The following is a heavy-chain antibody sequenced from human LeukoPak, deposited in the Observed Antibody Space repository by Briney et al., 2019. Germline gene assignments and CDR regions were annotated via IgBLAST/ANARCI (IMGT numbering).Heavy chain of an antibody. V-gene: IGHV3-23*01. CDR1: GFTFSRYA. D-gene: IGHD7-27*01. J-gene: IGHJ4*02. CDR3: AKEFGHILNWGSLDY. Sequence: GGSLRLPCAASGFTFSRYAMSWVRQAPGKGLEWVSAISGSANSTYYAASVKGRFTISRDNSKHTVYLQMNSLRAEDTAVYYCAKEFGHILNWGSLDYWGQGTLVAVSS. CDR2: ISGSANST.